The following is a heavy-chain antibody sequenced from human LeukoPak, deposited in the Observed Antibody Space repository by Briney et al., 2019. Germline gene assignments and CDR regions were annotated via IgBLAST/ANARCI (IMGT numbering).Heavy chain of an antibody. J-gene: IGHJ6*03. V-gene: IGHV3-48*01. CDR2: ISSSSSTI. Sequence: GGSLRLSCAASGFTFSSYSMNWVRQAPGKGLEWVSYISSSSSTIYYADSVKGRFTISRGNAKNSLYQQMNSLRAEDTAVYYCARDPDYYYYMDVWGKGTTVTVSS. CDR1: GFTFSSYS. CDR3: ARDPDYYYYMDV.